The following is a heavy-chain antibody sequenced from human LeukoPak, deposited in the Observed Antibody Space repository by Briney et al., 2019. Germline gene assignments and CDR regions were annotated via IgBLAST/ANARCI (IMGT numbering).Heavy chain of an antibody. Sequence: SVKVSCKASGGTFSSYAISWVRQAPGQGLEWMGGIIPIFGTANYAQKFQGRVTITTDESTSTAYMELSSLRSEDTAVYYCARGDYGSGSYTPPYYYYYMDVWGKGTTVTVSS. CDR1: GGTFSSYA. CDR3: ARGDYGSGSYTPPYYYYYMDV. D-gene: IGHD3-10*01. J-gene: IGHJ6*03. V-gene: IGHV1-69*05. CDR2: IIPIFGTA.